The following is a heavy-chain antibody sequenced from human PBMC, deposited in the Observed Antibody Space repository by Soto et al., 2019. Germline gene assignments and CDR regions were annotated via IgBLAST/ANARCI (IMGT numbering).Heavy chain of an antibody. CDR2: ISYDGSNK. D-gene: IGHD2-15*01. Sequence: GGSLRLSCAASGFTFSSYAMHWVRQAPGKGLEWVAVISYDGSNKYYADSVKGRFTISRDNSKNTLYLQMNSLRGDDTAVYFCAKGPLDDCLGGSCHFDHWGQGVLVTVSS. CDR1: GFTFSSYA. J-gene: IGHJ4*02. V-gene: IGHV3-30-3*01. CDR3: AKGPLDDCLGGSCHFDH.